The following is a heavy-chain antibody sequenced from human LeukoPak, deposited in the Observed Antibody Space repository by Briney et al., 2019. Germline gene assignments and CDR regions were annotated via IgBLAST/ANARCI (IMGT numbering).Heavy chain of an antibody. CDR2: IYSGGST. J-gene: IGHJ4*02. D-gene: IGHD3-10*01. CDR1: GFTVSSNY. Sequence: GGSLRLSCAASGFTVSSNYMSWVRQAPGKGLEWVSVIYSGGSTYYADSVKGRFTISRDNSKNTLYLQMNSLRAEDTAVYYCARESNYYGSGSFDYWGQGTLVTVSS. V-gene: IGHV3-53*01. CDR3: ARESNYYGSGSFDY.